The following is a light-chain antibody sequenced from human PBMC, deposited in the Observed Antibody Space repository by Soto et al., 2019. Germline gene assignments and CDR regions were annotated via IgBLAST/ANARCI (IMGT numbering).Light chain of an antibody. Sequence: EIVLTQSPATLSLSPGERATLSCKASQSVGSYLIWYQQKPGQAPRLLICDASIRATSIPARFSGSGSGTDFTLTISSLEPEDFAVYYCQQRHNWPPLTFGGGTKVEI. CDR1: QSVGSY. J-gene: IGKJ4*01. CDR2: DAS. CDR3: QQRHNWPPLT. V-gene: IGKV3-11*01.